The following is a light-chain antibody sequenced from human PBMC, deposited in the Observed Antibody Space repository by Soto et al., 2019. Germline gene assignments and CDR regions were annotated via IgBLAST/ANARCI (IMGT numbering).Light chain of an antibody. V-gene: IGKV1-27*01. J-gene: IGKJ1*01. CDR2: AAS. CDR1: QDIYNY. Sequence: DIQMTQSPSSLSASVGDRVTITCRASQDIYNYLAWYQQKPGKVPSLLIYAASTLQSGVPSRFSGSGSGTDFRLSISSLQPEDVATYYCQKYNAAPRAFGQGTKVEIK. CDR3: QKYNAAPRA.